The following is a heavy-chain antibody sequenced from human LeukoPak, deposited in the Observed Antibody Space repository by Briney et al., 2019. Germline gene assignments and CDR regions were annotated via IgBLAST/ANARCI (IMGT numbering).Heavy chain of an antibody. V-gene: IGHV1-69*04. CDR3: ARVEGCSSTSCYDAEYFQH. J-gene: IGHJ1*01. CDR1: GGTFSSYA. D-gene: IGHD2-2*01. Sequence: ASVKVSCKASGGTFSSYAISWVRQAPGRGLEWMGRIIPILGIANYAQKFQGRVTITADKSTSTAYMELSSLRSEDTAVYYCARVEGCSSTSCYDAEYFQHWGQGTLVTVSS. CDR2: IIPILGIA.